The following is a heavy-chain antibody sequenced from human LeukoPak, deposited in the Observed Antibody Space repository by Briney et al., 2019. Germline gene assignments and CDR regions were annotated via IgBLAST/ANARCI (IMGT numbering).Heavy chain of an antibody. CDR1: GFTFSSYA. D-gene: IGHD3-22*01. CDR3: AKPHTMIVVVISPYFDY. V-gene: IGHV3-23*01. Sequence: GGSLRLSCAASGFTFSSYAMSWVRQAPGKGLEWVSAISGSGGSTYYADSVKGRFTISRDNSKNTLYLQMNSLRAEDTAVYYCAKPHTMIVVVISPYFDYWGQGTLVTVSS. J-gene: IGHJ4*02. CDR2: ISGSGGST.